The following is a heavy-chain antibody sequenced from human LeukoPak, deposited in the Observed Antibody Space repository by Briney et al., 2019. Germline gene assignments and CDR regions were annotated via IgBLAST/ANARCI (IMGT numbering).Heavy chain of an antibody. Sequence: SVKVSCKASGGTFSSYAISWVRQAPGQGLEWMGRLIPILGIANYAQKFQGRVTITADKSTSTAYMELSSLRSEDTAVYYCASGYCSSTSCYTGDNWFDPWGQGTLVTVSS. CDR3: ASGYCSSTSCYTGDNWFDP. J-gene: IGHJ5*02. CDR1: GGTFSSYA. D-gene: IGHD2-2*02. V-gene: IGHV1-69*04. CDR2: LIPILGIA.